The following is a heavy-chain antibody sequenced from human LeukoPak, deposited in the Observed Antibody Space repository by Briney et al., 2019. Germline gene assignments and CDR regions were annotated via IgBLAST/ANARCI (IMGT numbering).Heavy chain of an antibody. CDR2: VYHGGNT. CDR1: GGSFSGYY. J-gene: IGHJ1*01. V-gene: IGHV4-38-2*01. Sequence: KPSETLSLTCAVYGGSFSGYYWGWIRQPPGKGLEFIGSVYHGGNTYYKASLKSRVTISLDTSKNQFSLRLSSVTAADTAVYYCARSYSGSFLYWGQGSLVTVSS. CDR3: ARSYSGSFLY. D-gene: IGHD1-26*01.